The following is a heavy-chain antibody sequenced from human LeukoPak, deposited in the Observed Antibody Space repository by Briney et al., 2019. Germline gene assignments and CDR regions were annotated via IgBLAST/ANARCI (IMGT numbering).Heavy chain of an antibody. CDR2: IIPIFGTA. D-gene: IGHD2-2*01. J-gene: IGHJ4*02. Sequence: ASAKVSCKVTGGTFSSYAISWVRQAPGQGLEWMGGIIPIFGTANYAQKFQGRVTITADKSTSTAYMELSSLRSEDTAVYYCAVVPAAIGPNYGDYEDYWGQGTLVTVSS. V-gene: IGHV1-69*06. CDR3: AVVPAAIGPNYGDYEDY. CDR1: GGTFSSYA.